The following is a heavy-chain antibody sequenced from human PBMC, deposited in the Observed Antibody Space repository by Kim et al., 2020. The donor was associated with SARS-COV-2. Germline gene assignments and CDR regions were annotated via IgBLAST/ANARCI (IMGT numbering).Heavy chain of an antibody. D-gene: IGHD5-18*01. J-gene: IGHJ4*02. Sequence: GGSLRLSCAASGFTFDDYAMHWVRQAPGKGLEWVSGISWNSDSIGYADSVKGRFTISRDNAKNSLYLQMNSLRAEDTALYYCAKDYDTAMAGVDYWGQGTLVTVSS. CDR3: AKDYDTAMAGVDY. V-gene: IGHV3-9*01. CDR1: GFTFDDYA. CDR2: ISWNSDSI.